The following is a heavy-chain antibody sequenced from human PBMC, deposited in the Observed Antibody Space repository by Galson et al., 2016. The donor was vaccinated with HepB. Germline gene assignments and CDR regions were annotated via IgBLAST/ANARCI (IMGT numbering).Heavy chain of an antibody. Sequence: LSLTCAVFGGTFNGYYWTWIRQPPGKGLEWIGEIHHSGNTNYNPSLKSRVNLSVDMSKKQFTLELTSVTAADTAMYYCARQRRGSRSSQGDWFDPWGQGTLVSVSS. CDR1: GGTFNGYY. V-gene: IGHV4-34*01. CDR3: ARQRRGSRSSQGDWFDP. CDR2: IHHSGNT. J-gene: IGHJ5*02. D-gene: IGHD3-10*01.